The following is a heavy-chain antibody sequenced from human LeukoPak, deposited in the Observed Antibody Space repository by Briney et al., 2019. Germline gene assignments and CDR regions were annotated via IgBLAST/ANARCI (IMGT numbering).Heavy chain of an antibody. Sequence: GGSLRLSCAASGFTFSSYAMGWVRQAPGKGLEWVSYIGTATTTIYYADSVKDRFTISRDNAKNSLYLQMNSLRGEDTAVYYCARHDYGGNSGDYWGQGTLVTVSS. CDR2: IGTATTTI. CDR1: GFTFSSYA. CDR3: ARHDYGGNSGDY. D-gene: IGHD4-23*01. V-gene: IGHV3-48*01. J-gene: IGHJ4*02.